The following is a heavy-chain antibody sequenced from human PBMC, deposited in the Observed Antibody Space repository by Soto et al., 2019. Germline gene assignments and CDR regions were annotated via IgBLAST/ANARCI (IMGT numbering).Heavy chain of an antibody. D-gene: IGHD2-2*01. CDR2: ISYDGSNK. J-gene: IGHJ4*02. CDR3: AKDRAFLYIVVVPAAWDY. V-gene: IGHV3-30*18. CDR1: GFTFSSYG. Sequence: GGSLRLSCAASGFTFSSYGMHWVRQAPGKGLEWVAVISYDGSNKYYADSVKGRFTISRDNSKNTLYLQMNSLRAEDTAVYYCAKDRAFLYIVVVPAAWDYWGQGTLVTVSS.